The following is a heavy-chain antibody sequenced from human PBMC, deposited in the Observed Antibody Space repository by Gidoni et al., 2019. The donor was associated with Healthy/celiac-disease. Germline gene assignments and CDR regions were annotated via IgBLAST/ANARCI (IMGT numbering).Heavy chain of an antibody. CDR2: INAGNCNT. CDR1: GYTFTSYA. J-gene: IGHJ4*02. Sequence: QVQLVQSGAEVKKPGASVKVSCKASGYTFTSYAMNWVRQAPGQRLEWMGWINAGNCNTKYSQKFQGRVTITRDTSASTAYMELSSLRSEDTAVYYCARGLRLVDYWGQGTLVTVSS. D-gene: IGHD6-19*01. CDR3: ARGLRLVDY. V-gene: IGHV1-3*01.